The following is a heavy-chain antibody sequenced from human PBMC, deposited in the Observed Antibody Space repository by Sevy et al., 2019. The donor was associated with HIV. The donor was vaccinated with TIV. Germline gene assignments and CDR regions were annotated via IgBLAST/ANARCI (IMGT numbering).Heavy chain of an antibody. J-gene: IGHJ4*02. D-gene: IGHD3-22*01. CDR1: GFTFSNYW. V-gene: IGHV3-7*01. Sequence: GGSLRLSCAGSGFTFSNYWMTWVRQAPGKGLEWVANIKQDMSEKYYADSVNGRFTISRDNARHSLYLQMESLRAEDTAVYYGARAQQVTMLVVIGGLYFDFWGQGTLVTVSS. CDR2: IKQDMSEK. CDR3: ARAQQVTMLVVIGGLYFDF.